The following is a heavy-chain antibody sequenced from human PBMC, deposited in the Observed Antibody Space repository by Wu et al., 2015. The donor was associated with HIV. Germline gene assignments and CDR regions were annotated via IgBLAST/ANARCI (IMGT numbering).Heavy chain of an antibody. CDR3: ARDPRPYDSSGYYFGY. CDR1: GGTFDSYA. V-gene: IGHV1-69*13. Sequence: QVQLVQSGAEVRKPGSSVKVSCKASGGTFDSYAITWVRQAPGQGLEWVGRIIPIFGTANYAQKFQGRVTITADESTSTAYMELSSLRSEDTAVFYCARDPRPYDSSGYYFGYWGQGTLVTVSS. J-gene: IGHJ4*02. CDR2: IIPIFGTA. D-gene: IGHD3-22*01.